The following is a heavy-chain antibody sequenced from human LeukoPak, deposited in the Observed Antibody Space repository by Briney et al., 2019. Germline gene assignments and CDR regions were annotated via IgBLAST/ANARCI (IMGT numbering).Heavy chain of an antibody. Sequence: VASVKVSCKASGYTFTSYGISWVRQAPGQGLKWMGWISAYNGNTNYAQKLQGRVTMTTDTSTSTAYMELRSLRSDDTAVYYCARDTTAMVMVDWGQGTLVTVSS. D-gene: IGHD5-18*01. CDR3: ARDTTAMVMVD. V-gene: IGHV1-18*01. J-gene: IGHJ4*02. CDR2: ISAYNGNT. CDR1: GYTFTSYG.